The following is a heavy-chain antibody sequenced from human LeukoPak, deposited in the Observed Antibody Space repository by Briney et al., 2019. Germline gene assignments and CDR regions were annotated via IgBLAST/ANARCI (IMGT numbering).Heavy chain of an antibody. V-gene: IGHV3-49*04. Sequence: GGSLRLSCTASGFIFGDYAFSWVRQAPGQGLEWLGFIRRRTFGETTDCAASVRGRFTISRDDSKSIAYLQMNSLKTEDTAVYYCTRDSDVNSPLDLWGQGTRVTVSS. D-gene: IGHD3/OR15-3a*01. CDR1: GFIFGDYA. CDR3: TRDSDVNSPLDL. J-gene: IGHJ4*02. CDR2: IRRRTFGETT.